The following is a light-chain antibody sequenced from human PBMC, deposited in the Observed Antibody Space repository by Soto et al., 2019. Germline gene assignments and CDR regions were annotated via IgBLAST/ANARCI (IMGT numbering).Light chain of an antibody. CDR2: DVS. CDR1: SSDVGGYNY. Sequence: QSALTQPASVSGSPGQSITISCTGTSSDVGGYNYVSWYQQHPGKAPKLMIYDVSNRPSGVSNRFSGSKSGNTASLTISGLQAEDEADSYCSSYTSSSTSYVFGTGTQLTV. V-gene: IGLV2-14*01. CDR3: SSYTSSSTSYV. J-gene: IGLJ1*01.